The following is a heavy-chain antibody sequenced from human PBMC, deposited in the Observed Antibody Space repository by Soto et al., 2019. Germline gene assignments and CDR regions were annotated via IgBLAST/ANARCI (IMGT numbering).Heavy chain of an antibody. CDR3: GLRKVTPIYDY. CDR2: IYWDDDK. D-gene: IGHD2-21*01. V-gene: IGHV2-5*02. Sequence: QITLKESGPTLVKPTQTLTLTCTFSGFSLSTSEVGVGWIRQPPGKALEWLAIIYWDDDKRYSPSLKSRLTITKDTSKNQVVLTMTNMDPVDTATYYCGLRKVTPIYDYWGEGTLVTVSS. J-gene: IGHJ4*02. CDR1: GFSLSTSEVG.